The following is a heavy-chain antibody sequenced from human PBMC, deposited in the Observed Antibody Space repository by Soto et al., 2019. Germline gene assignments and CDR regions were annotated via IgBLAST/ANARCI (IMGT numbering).Heavy chain of an antibody. V-gene: IGHV3-11*01. D-gene: IGHD1-1*01. Sequence: PGGSLRLSCAASGFTFSGFYMSWIRQAPGKGLEWVSYISNSGDTIYYADSVKGRFTISRDNAKNSVYLQMNSVRAEDTAVYYCANQLWAFDIWGQGTMVTVSS. J-gene: IGHJ3*02. CDR1: GFTFSGFY. CDR2: ISNSGDTI. CDR3: ANQLWAFDI.